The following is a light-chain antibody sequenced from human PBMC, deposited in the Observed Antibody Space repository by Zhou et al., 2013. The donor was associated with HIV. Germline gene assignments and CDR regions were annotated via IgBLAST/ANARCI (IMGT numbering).Light chain of an antibody. J-gene: IGKJ4*01. CDR1: QGIGDY. CDR3: QQHFDYPHS. V-gene: IGKV1-17*03. Sequence: DIQMTQSPSAMSASVGDRVTITCRASQGIGDYLDWFQQKPGQAPKRLIYGASRLQSGVPSRFSGSGSGTEFSLTISSLQPEDFATYFCQQHFDYPHSFGGGTKVEIK. CDR2: GAS.